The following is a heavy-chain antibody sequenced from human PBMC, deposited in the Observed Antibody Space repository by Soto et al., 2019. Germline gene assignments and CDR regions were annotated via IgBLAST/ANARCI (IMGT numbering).Heavy chain of an antibody. V-gene: IGHV4-30-4*01. CDR1: GGSISGVDYY. CDR3: ARLTLRLGELSPYYYYYGMDV. CDR2: IYYSGST. Sequence: SQPLSVTYTVSGGSISGVDYYWSWIRQPPGKGLEWIGYIYYSGSTYYNPSLKSRVTISVDTSKNQFSLKLSSVTAADTAVYYCARLTLRLGELSPYYYYYGMDVWGQGTTVTVSS. J-gene: IGHJ6*02. D-gene: IGHD3-16*02.